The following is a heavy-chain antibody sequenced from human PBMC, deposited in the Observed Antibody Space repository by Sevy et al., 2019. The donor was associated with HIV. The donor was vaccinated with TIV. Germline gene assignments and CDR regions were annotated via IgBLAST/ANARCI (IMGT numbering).Heavy chain of an antibody. V-gene: IGHV3-9*01. Sequence: GGSLRLSCAASGFTFDDYAMHWVRQAPGKGLEWVSGISWNSGSIGYADSVKGRFTISRDNAKNSLYLQMNSLRAEDTALYYCAKAARGFGVVGDMDVWGKGTTVTVSS. CDR1: GFTFDDYA. CDR3: AKAARGFGVVGDMDV. D-gene: IGHD3-3*01. CDR2: ISWNSGSI. J-gene: IGHJ6*03.